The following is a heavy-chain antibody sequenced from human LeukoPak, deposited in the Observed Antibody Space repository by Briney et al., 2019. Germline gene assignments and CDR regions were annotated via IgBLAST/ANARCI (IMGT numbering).Heavy chain of an antibody. V-gene: IGHV1-2*02. CDR1: GYTFTEYF. Sequence: ASVKVSCKASGYTFTEYFLHWVRQAPGQGLEWMGWIGPNNGVTNYAQKFQGKVTMTRDTSINTAYMELSSLRSDDTAVYYCARDILPRVESFDYWGQGTLVTVSS. D-gene: IGHD3-3*01. CDR2: IGPNNGVT. CDR3: ARDILPRVESFDY. J-gene: IGHJ4*02.